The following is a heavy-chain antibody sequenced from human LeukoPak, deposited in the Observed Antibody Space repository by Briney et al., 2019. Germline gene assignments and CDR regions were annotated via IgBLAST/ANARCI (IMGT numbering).Heavy chain of an antibody. CDR3: AKDPPYFDFWSGPDD. CDR1: GFTFSGYG. Sequence: GGSLRLSCAGSGFTFSGYGMHWVRQAPGEGLEWVALISYDGTNRYYADSVKGRFTISRDNSKNTLYLQMNSLRTEDTAVYYCAKDPPYFDFWSGPDDWGQGTLVTVSS. D-gene: IGHD3-3*01. V-gene: IGHV3-30*18. CDR2: ISYDGTNR. J-gene: IGHJ4*02.